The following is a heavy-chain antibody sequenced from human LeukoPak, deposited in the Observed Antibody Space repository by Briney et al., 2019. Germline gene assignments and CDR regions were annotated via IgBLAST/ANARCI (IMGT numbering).Heavy chain of an antibody. V-gene: IGHV1-18*01. CDR3: ARDIYGSGSHYFDY. CDR1: GYTFTSYG. J-gene: IGHJ4*02. CDR2: ISTHNGNT. Sequence: ASVKVSCKASGYTFTSYGISWVRQAPGQGLEWMEWISTHNGNTNYAQNLQGRVTMTTDTSTSTAYMELSSLRSEDTAVYYCARDIYGSGSHYFDYWGQGTLVTVSS. D-gene: IGHD3-10*01.